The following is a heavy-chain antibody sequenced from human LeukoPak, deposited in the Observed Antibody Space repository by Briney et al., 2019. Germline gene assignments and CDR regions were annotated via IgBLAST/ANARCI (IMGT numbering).Heavy chain of an antibody. CDR3: ERGRPHGNYY. CDR1: GFTFSSYW. J-gene: IGHJ4*02. D-gene: IGHD4-23*01. V-gene: IGHV3-74*01. Sequence: GGSLSLSCVASGFTFSSYWMNWVRQAPGRGVARVSLMASEGNRTTYADSVKGRFSISRDNAKNTQYPQMNSMRDQGTAVYDWERGRPHGNYYCGQGTLVTVSA. CDR2: MASEGNRT.